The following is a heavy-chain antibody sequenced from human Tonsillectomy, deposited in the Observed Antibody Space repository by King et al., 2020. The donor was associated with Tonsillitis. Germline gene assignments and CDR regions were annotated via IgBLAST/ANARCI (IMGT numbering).Heavy chain of an antibody. CDR3: AKDPQMTTVSTSRNFDY. V-gene: IGHV3-23*04. Sequence: VQLVESGGGLVQPGGSLRLSCAASGFTFSSYGMSWVRQAPGKGLEWVSAISGSGGSTYYADSVKGRFTISRDNSKNTLYLQMNSLRAEDTAVYYCAKDPQMTTVSTSRNFDYWGQGTLVTVSS. CDR1: GFTFSSYG. J-gene: IGHJ4*02. CDR2: ISGSGGST. D-gene: IGHD4-17*01.